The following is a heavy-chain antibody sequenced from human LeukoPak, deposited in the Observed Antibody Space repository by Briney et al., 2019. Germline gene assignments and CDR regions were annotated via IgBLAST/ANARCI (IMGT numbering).Heavy chain of an antibody. Sequence: ASVKASCKASGYTFTDFGISWVRQAPGQGPEWMGWISAYNGDIIYGQKFQGRVTMTTDTSTSTAYMELRSLRSDDTAVYYCTRDLGTYKSYGSIFFDYWGQGALVTVSS. CDR1: GYTFTDFG. V-gene: IGHV1-18*01. CDR2: ISAYNGDI. CDR3: TRDLGTYKSYGSIFFDY. J-gene: IGHJ4*02. D-gene: IGHD3-10*01.